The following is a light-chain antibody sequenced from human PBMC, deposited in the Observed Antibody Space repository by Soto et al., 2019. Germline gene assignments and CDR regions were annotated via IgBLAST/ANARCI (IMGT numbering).Light chain of an antibody. V-gene: IGLV2-14*01. CDR2: DVS. Sequence: QLVLTQPASVSGSPGQSITISCTGTSSDVGGYNYVSWYQQHPGKAPKLMIYDVSNRPSGVSNRFSGSKSGNTASLTISGLQAEDEADYYCSSYTSSSTYVFGTATKLTVL. J-gene: IGLJ1*01. CDR3: SSYTSSSTYV. CDR1: SSDVGGYNY.